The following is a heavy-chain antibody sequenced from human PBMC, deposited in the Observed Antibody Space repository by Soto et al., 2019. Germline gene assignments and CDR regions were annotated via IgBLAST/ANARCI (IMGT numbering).Heavy chain of an antibody. V-gene: IGHV3-48*02. D-gene: IGHD1-7*01. CDR2: ISSSSSTI. CDR3: AKDIGRLYNWNYWRLDNYFDD. J-gene: IGHJ4*02. Sequence: GGSLRLSCAASGFTFSSYSMNWVRQAPGKGLEWVSYISSSSSTIYYADSVKGRFTISRDNAKNSLYLQMNSLRDEDTALYYCAKDIGRLYNWNYWRLDNYFDDWGQGTLVTVSS. CDR1: GFTFSSYS.